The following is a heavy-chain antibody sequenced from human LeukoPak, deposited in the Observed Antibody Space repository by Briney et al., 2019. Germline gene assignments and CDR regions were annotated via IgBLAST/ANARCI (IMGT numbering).Heavy chain of an antibody. CDR3: ARVAQEVDH. CDR2: IGPTDSSI. CDR1: GFTFTDYI. V-gene: IGHV3-11*01. J-gene: IGHJ4*02. Sequence: GGSLRLSCTVSGFTFTDYIMSWLGQAPGKGLEWVAYIGPTDSSIYYEDSVRGRFTISRDNAKNSIHLQMTSLRAEDTAVYFCARVAQEVDHWGQGARVTVSS.